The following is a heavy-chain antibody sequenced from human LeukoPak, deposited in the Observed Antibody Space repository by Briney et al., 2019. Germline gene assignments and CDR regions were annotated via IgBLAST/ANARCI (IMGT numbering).Heavy chain of an antibody. CDR2: FNPSGGST. J-gene: IGHJ4*02. D-gene: IGHD3-3*01. Sequence: GASVKVSCKASGYTFTSYYMHWVRQAPGQGLEWMGIFNPSGGSTSYAQKFQGRVTMTRDTSTSTVYMELSSLRSEDTAVYYCARDRAIFGVVTHNYFDYWGQGTLVTVSS. CDR1: GYTFTSYY. V-gene: IGHV1-46*01. CDR3: ARDRAIFGVVTHNYFDY.